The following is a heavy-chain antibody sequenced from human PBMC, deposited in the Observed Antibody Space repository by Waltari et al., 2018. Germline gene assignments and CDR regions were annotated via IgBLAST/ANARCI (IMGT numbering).Heavy chain of an antibody. Sequence: EVQLVESGGGLVQPGGSLRLSCAASGFTFSSYWMHCVRQAPGKGLVWVSNIKGDGSTTSYADSVKGRFTISRDNAKNTLYLQMNSLRVEDTAVYYCVRFSGGYWGQGALVTVSS. CDR1: GFTFSSYW. J-gene: IGHJ4*02. CDR3: VRFSGGY. D-gene: IGHD1-26*01. V-gene: IGHV3-74*01. CDR2: IKGDGSTT.